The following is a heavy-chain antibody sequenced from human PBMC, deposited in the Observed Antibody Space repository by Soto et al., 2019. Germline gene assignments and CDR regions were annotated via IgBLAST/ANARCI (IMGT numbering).Heavy chain of an antibody. J-gene: IGHJ5*02. D-gene: IGHD6-19*01. CDR2: IDSSVEK. CDR1: GLSITDSEMG. V-gene: IGHV2-26*01. CDR3: ARRHLAVAVSPWFDP. Sequence: QVTLKESGPVLVQPTETLTLRCTVSGLSITDSEMGVSWIRQPPGQPLEWLAHIDSSVEKSYRTFLKSRLAISKDTSKSQIVLTMTNMDPADTATYYCARRHLAVAVSPWFDPWGQGIPVTVSS.